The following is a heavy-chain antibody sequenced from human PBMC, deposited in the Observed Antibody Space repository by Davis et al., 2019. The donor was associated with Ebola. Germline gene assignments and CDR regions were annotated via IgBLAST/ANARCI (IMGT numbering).Heavy chain of an antibody. CDR2: INHSGST. CDR1: GGSFSGYY. Sequence: MPSETLSLTCAVYGGSFSGYYWSWIRQPPGKGLEWIGEINHSGSTNYNPSLKSRVTISVDTSKNQFSLKLSSETAADTAIYYCARLRDYYDSSGYAFDIWGQGTMVSVSS. J-gene: IGHJ3*02. D-gene: IGHD3-22*01. CDR3: ARLRDYYDSSGYAFDI. V-gene: IGHV4-34*01.